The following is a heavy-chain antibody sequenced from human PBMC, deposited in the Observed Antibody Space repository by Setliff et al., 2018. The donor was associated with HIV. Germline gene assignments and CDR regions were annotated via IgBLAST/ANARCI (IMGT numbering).Heavy chain of an antibody. J-gene: IGHJ3*02. CDR2: ITWNSATI. CDR3: AKDYGDGHNWGAFDI. D-gene: IGHD3-16*01. Sequence: GGSLRLSCAASGFTFDDYAMHWGRQSPGKGPEWVAGITWNSATIAYADSVQGRFTISRDNDRHYVYLQMTSLRPEDTALYYCAKDYGDGHNWGAFDIWGQGTMVTVS. V-gene: IGHV3-9*01. CDR1: GFTFDDYA.